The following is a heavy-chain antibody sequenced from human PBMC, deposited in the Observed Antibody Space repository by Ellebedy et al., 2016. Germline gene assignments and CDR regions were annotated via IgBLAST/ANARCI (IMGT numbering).Heavy chain of an antibody. J-gene: IGHJ4*02. V-gene: IGHV4-59*08. D-gene: IGHD2-2*01. Sequence: SETLSLTCTVSGGSISSYYWSWIRQPPGKGLEWIGYIYYSGSTNYNPSLKSRVTISVATSKNQFSLKLSSVTAADTAVYYCARQLRVPAAMPYLDYWGQGTLVTVSS. CDR3: ARQLRVPAAMPYLDY. CDR2: IYYSGST. CDR1: GGSISSYY.